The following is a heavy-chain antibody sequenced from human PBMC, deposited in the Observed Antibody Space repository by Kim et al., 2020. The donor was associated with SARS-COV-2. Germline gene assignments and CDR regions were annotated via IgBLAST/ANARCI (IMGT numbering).Heavy chain of an antibody. CDR1: GFTFSSYA. V-gene: IGHV3-23*01. CDR2: ISGSGGST. CDR3: AQGGGGSRYAAY. D-gene: IGHD2-15*01. J-gene: IGHJ4*02. Sequence: GGSLRLSCAASGFTFSSYAMSWVRQAPGKGLEWVSAISGSGGSTDYADSVKDRFTISRDNSKNTLYLQMNSLRAEDTAVYYCAQGGGGSRYAAYWGQGTLVTVSS.